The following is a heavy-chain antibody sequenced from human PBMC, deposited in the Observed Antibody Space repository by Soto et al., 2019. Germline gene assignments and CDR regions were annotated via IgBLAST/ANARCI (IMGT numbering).Heavy chain of an antibody. J-gene: IGHJ4*02. CDR2: IYWDDDR. D-gene: IGHD3-10*01. CDR1: GFSLSTTTVG. CDR3: AQSPTSVLKGFYITY. Sequence: QITVKESGPTLVKPTQTLTLTCTLSGFSLSTTTVGVGWIRQPPGKALEWLALIYWDDDRRNIPSLKNTHTITKDTSRGQVVLTMTDMDLIDTHTYYCAQSPTSVLKGFYITYRGPASVVTLSS. V-gene: IGHV2-5*02.